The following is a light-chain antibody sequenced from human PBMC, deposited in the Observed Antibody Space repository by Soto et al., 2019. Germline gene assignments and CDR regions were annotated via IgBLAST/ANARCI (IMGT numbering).Light chain of an antibody. CDR3: QRSFSTPLT. CDR2: AAS. V-gene: IGKV1-39*01. CDR1: QSISSY. Sequence: DIQMTQSPSSLSASVGDRVTITCRASQSISSYLHWYQQKPGKAPKLLIYAASSLQSGVPSRFSGSGSGTEFPLTISSLQPEDFATYYCQRSFSTPLTFGGGTKVEIK. J-gene: IGKJ4*01.